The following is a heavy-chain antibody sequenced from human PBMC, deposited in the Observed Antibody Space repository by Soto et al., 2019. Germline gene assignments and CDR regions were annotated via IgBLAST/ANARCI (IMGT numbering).Heavy chain of an antibody. V-gene: IGHV4-4*07. CDR1: GVSISSYY. J-gene: IGHJ5*02. D-gene: IGHD6-13*01. CDR3: AREYSSSWYGWFDP. CDR2: IYTSGST. Sequence: ESLSVSCPVSGVSISSYYWSGIRQPAGKGLEWIGRIYTSGSTNYNPSLKSRVTMSVDTSKNQFSLKLSSVTAADTAVYYCAREYSSSWYGWFDPWGQGTLVTVYS.